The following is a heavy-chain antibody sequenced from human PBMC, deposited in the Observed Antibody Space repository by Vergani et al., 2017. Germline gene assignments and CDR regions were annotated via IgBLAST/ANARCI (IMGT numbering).Heavy chain of an antibody. Sequence: EVQLVESGGDLVQPGGSLRLSCTASGFIFSTYAMSWVRQAPGKGLEWVSAISGSGGSTYYVDSVKGRFTISRDNFKNTLYLQVNSLRAEDTAVYYCAKEGCTSCLFYYYGMDVWGQGTTVTVSS. CDR1: GFIFSTYA. CDR3: AKEGCTSCLFYYYGMDV. D-gene: IGHD2-2*01. J-gene: IGHJ6*02. V-gene: IGHV3-23*04. CDR2: ISGSGGST.